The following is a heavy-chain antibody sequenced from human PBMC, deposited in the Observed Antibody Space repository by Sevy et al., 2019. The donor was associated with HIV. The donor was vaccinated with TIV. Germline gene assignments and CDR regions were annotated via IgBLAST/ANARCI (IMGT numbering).Heavy chain of an antibody. J-gene: IGHJ4*02. V-gene: IGHV3-7*01. CDR1: GFTFSSYW. D-gene: IGHD5-12*01. CDR2: IKHDRSEK. CDR3: AKSSTVATVRARTPRNKGVDF. Sequence: GGSLRLSCAASGFTFSSYWMSWVRQAPGKGLEWVANIKHDRSEKYYVDSVKGRYTISRDNSKNALYLPMNSLRAEDTAVYYCAKSSTVATVRARTPRNKGVDFWGQGTLVTVSS.